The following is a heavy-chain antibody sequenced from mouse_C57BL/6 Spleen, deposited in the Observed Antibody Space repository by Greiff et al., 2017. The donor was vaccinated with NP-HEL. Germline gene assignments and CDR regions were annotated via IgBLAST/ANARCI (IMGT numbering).Heavy chain of an antibody. CDR2: INYDGSST. CDR1: GFTFSDYY. CDR3: AREGDYYGSSHWYFDV. V-gene: IGHV5-16*01. Sequence: EVQVVESEGGLVQPGSSMKLSCTASGFTFSDYYMAWVRQVPEKGLEWVANINYDGSSTYYLDSLKSRFIISRDNAKNILYLQMSSLKSEDTATYYCAREGDYYGSSHWYFDVWGTVTTVTVSS. D-gene: IGHD1-1*01. J-gene: IGHJ1*03.